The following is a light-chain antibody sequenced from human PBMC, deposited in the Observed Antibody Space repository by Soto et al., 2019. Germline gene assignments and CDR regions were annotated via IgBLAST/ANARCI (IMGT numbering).Light chain of an antibody. V-gene: IGKV1D-12*01. CDR2: GAS. CDR1: KDISKW. Sequence: DIQMTQSPSSVSASVGDRVTITCRASKDISKWLAWYQQKPGKAPQLLIYGASSLQSGVPSRFSGSGSGTDFSLTIASLQPEDFATYYCQQADSFPVTFGQGTRLEIK. CDR3: QQADSFPVT. J-gene: IGKJ5*01.